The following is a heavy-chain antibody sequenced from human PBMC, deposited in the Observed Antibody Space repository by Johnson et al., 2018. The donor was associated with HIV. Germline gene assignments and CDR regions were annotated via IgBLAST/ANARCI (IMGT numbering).Heavy chain of an antibody. CDR3: TKYRTNWGYDAFDI. J-gene: IGHJ3*02. D-gene: IGHD7-27*01. CDR1: GFTFSSYA. Sequence: QVHLVESGGGLVQPGGSLRLSCAASGFTFSSYAMHWVRQAPGKGLEYVSAIRSNGGSTYYANSVKGRFTISRDNSKNTLYLQMNRLRADDTAVYFCTKYRTNWGYDAFDIWGQGTMVTVSS. CDR2: IRSNGGST. V-gene: IGHV3-64*04.